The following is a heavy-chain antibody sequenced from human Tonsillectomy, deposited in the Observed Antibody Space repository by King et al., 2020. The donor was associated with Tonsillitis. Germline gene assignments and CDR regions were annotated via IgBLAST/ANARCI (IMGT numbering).Heavy chain of an antibody. Sequence: TLKESGPTLVKPTQTLTLTCTFSGFSLSISRLGVGWIRQPPGKALEWLALIYWNDDKRYSPSLKSRLTITKDTSKNQVVLTMTSMDPVDTATYYCAHSPSPHYNILTSTYFDYWGQGTLVTVSS. D-gene: IGHD3-9*01. J-gene: IGHJ4*02. CDR1: GFSLSISRLG. V-gene: IGHV2-5*01. CDR2: IYWNDDK. CDR3: AHSPSPHYNILTSTYFDY.